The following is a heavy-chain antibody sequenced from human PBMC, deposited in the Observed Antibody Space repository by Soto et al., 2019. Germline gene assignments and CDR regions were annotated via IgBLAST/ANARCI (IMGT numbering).Heavy chain of an antibody. D-gene: IGHD3-22*01. CDR2: IIPIFGTA. V-gene: IGHV1-69*13. Sequence: ASVKVSCKASGGTFSSYAISRVRQAPGQGLEWMGGIIPIFGTANYAQKFQGRVTITADESTSTAYMELSSLRSEDTAVYYCARDIDYDSSGYYYSFRYWGQGTLVTV. J-gene: IGHJ4*02. CDR1: GGTFSSYA. CDR3: ARDIDYDSSGYYYSFRY.